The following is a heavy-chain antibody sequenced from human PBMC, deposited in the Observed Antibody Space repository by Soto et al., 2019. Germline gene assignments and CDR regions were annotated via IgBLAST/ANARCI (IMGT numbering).Heavy chain of an antibody. CDR1: GFTFSSYA. CDR2: ISGSGGST. Sequence: LSLTCAASGFTFSSYAMSWVRQAPGKGLEWVSAISGSGGSTYYADSVKGRFTISRDNSKNTLYLQMNSLRAEDTAVYYCAKDLYYYDSSGYYIRPDYWGQGTLVTVSS. D-gene: IGHD3-22*01. CDR3: AKDLYYYDSSGYYIRPDY. J-gene: IGHJ4*02. V-gene: IGHV3-23*01.